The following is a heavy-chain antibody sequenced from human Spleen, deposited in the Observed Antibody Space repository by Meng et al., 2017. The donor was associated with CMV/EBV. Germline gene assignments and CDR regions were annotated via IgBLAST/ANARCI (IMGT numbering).Heavy chain of an antibody. D-gene: IGHD3-3*01. CDR2: YYYSGST. V-gene: IGHV4-30-4*08. J-gene: IGHJ4*02. Sequence: SETLSLTCTVSGGSISSGDYYWSWIRQPPGKGLEWIGYYYYSGSTYYNPSLKSRVTISVDTSKNQFSLKLSSVTAADTAVYYCGSGFWSGYRLDQIDYWGQGTLVTVSS. CDR3: GSGFWSGYRLDQIDY. CDR1: GGSISSGDYY.